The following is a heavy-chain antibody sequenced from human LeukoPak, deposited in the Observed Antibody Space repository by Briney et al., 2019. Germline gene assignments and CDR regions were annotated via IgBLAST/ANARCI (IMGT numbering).Heavy chain of an antibody. CDR3: ARGSSSGYYNNFDY. V-gene: IGHV1-69*04. J-gene: IGHJ4*02. CDR2: IIPILGIA. D-gene: IGHD3-22*01. Sequence: GSSVKVSCKASGGTFSSYAISWVRPAPGQGLEWVGRIIPILGIANYAQKFQGRVTITADKSTSTAYMELSSLRSEDTAVYYCARGSSSGYYNNFDYWGQGTLVTVSS. CDR1: GGTFSSYA.